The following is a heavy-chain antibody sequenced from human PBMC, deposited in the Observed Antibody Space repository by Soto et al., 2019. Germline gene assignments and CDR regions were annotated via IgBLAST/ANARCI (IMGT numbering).Heavy chain of an antibody. CDR2: ISHSGGT. CDR1: RGSFSAYY. J-gene: IGHJ4*02. D-gene: IGHD3-22*01. V-gene: IGHV4-34*01. Sequence: PSERLRRTGAVDRGSFSAYYWSWILQPPGKGLEWIGEISHSGGTSYNPSLKSRVTIAVDTSKSQFSLKLTSVTAADRAVYYCARGSVDTVDSSGFYDYWGQGTPVTVS. CDR3: ARGSVDTVDSSGFYDY.